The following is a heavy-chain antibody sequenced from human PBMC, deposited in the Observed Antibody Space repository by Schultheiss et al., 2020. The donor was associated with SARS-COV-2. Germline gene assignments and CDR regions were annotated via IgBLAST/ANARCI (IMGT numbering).Heavy chain of an antibody. D-gene: IGHD1-26*01. J-gene: IGHJ3*02. Sequence: GGSLRLSCAASGFTVSSNYMSWVRQAPGKGLEWVSVIYSGGSTYYADSVKGRFTISRHNSKNTMYLQMNSLRAEDTAVYYCARDWEGDAFDIWGQGTMVTVS. CDR2: IYSGGST. CDR1: GFTVSSNY. CDR3: ARDWEGDAFDI. V-gene: IGHV3-53*04.